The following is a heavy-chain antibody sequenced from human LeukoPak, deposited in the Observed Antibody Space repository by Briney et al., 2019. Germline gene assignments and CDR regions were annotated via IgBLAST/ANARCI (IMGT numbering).Heavy chain of an antibody. D-gene: IGHD2-8*02. V-gene: IGHV1-69*05. CDR1: GGTFSSYA. CDR2: IIPIFGTA. Sequence: ASVKVSCKASGGTFSSYAISWVRQAPGQGLEWMGGIIPIFGTANYAQKFQGRVTITTDESTSTAYMELSSLRSEDTAVCYCAGGLYWHQYYYYMDVWGKGTTVTVSS. J-gene: IGHJ6*03. CDR3: AGGLYWHQYYYYMDV.